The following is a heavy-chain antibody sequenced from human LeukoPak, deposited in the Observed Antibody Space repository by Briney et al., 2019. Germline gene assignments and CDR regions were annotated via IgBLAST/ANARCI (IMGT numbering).Heavy chain of an antibody. CDR3: ARDPYRFAFDI. CDR2: IKQDGSKK. J-gene: IGHJ3*02. D-gene: IGHD1-26*01. Sequence: GSLRLSCVASGFPFSSYWMTWVRQAPGKGLEWVANIKQDGSKKSYVDSVKGRFTISRDNAKNSLYLQMNSLRAEDTAVYYCARDPYRFAFDIWGQGTVVLVSS. CDR1: GFPFSSYW. V-gene: IGHV3-7*03.